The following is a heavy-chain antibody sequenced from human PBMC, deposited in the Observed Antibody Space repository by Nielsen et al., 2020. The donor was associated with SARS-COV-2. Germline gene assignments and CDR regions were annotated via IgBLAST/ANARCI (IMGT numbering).Heavy chain of an antibody. CDR2: VSGGGGNT. CDR1: GLTFSSYA. J-gene: IGHJ6*02. Sequence: GGSLRLSCAASGLTFSSYAMSWVRQAPGKGLEWVSAVSGGGGNTNYADSVKGRFTISRDNSKNTLYLHMNSLRAEDTAVYYCAKGNSRLSWFGELALYYYYYGMDVWGQGTTVTVSS. CDR3: AKGNSRLSWFGELALYYYYYGMDV. V-gene: IGHV3-23*01. D-gene: IGHD3-10*01.